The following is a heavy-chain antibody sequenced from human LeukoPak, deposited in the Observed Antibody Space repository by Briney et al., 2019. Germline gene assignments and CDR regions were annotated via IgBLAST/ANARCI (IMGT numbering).Heavy chain of an antibody. Sequence: PSETLSLTCTVSGGSISSYYWSWIRQPPGKGLEWIGYIYYSGSTNYNPSLKSRVTISVDTSKNQFSLKLSSVTAADTAVYYCARGHTAMSKGNWFDPRGQGTLVTVSS. CDR2: IYYSGST. D-gene: IGHD5-18*01. J-gene: IGHJ5*02. CDR1: GGSISSYY. CDR3: ARGHTAMSKGNWFDP. V-gene: IGHV4-59*01.